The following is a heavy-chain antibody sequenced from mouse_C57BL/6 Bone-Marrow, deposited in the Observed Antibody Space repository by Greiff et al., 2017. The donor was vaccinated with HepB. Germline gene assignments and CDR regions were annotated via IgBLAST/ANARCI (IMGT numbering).Heavy chain of an antibody. Sequence: EVQGVESGGGLVQPGGSLKLSCAASGFTFSDYYMYWVRQTPEKRLEWVAYISNGGGSTYYPDTVKGRFTISRDNAKNTLYLQMSRLKSEDTAMYYCARHLGRLDYWGQGTSVTVSS. CDR3: ARHLGRLDY. CDR1: GFTFSDYY. J-gene: IGHJ4*01. D-gene: IGHD4-1*01. CDR2: ISNGGGST. V-gene: IGHV5-12*01.